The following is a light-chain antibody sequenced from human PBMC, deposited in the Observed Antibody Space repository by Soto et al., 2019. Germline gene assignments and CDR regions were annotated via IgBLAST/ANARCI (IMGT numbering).Light chain of an antibody. J-gene: IGLJ2*01. Sequence: NFMLTQPHSVSESPGKTVTMSFTRSSGSIASNYVHRYQQRPGSAPTTVIYEDNQRPSGIPDRFSGSIDSSSNSAYLTISGLKTEDEADYYCQSYDSSNHVVFGGGTKLTV. V-gene: IGLV6-57*04. CDR2: EDN. CDR1: SGSIASNY. CDR3: QSYDSSNHVV.